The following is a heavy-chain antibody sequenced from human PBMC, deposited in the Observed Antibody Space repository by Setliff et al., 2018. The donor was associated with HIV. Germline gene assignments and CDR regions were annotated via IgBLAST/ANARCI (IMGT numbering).Heavy chain of an antibody. J-gene: IGHJ5*02. V-gene: IGHV4-39*07. CDR1: GGSISSNSYY. CDR3: ARGRTQWPNYNYFDP. Sequence: PSETLSLTCTVSGGSISSNSYYWGWIRQPPGKGLEWIGSIYHSGRTYYNPSLKSRVTISVDTSKNQFSLKLTSVTAADTAVYYCARGRTQWPNYNYFDPWGLGTLVTVSS. D-gene: IGHD6-19*01. CDR2: IYHSGRT.